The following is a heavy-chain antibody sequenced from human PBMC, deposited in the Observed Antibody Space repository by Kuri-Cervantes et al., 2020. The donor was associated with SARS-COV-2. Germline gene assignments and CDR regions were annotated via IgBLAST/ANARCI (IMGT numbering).Heavy chain of an antibody. CDR3: ATVSGIAAAGSISTWFDP. Sequence: ASVKVSCKASGYTFTAYFIHWVRQAPGQGLEWMGWINPNNGGTTSAEKFQGRVTMTRDTSDSTAYMELSRLRSDDTAVYYCATVSGIAAAGSISTWFDPWGQGTLVTVSS. CDR2: INPNNGGT. V-gene: IGHV1-2*02. J-gene: IGHJ5*02. D-gene: IGHD6-13*01. CDR1: GYTFTAYF.